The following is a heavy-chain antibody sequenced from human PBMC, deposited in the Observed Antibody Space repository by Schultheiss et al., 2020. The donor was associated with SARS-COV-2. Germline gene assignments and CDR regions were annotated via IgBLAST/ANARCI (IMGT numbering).Heavy chain of an antibody. V-gene: IGHV3-19*01. CDR2: VSWNGSRT. D-gene: IGHD6-13*01. CDR1: GFTFSNSD. Sequence: GGSLRLSCAASGFTFSNSDMNWVRQAPGKGLEWVSGVSWNGSRTHYADSVKGRFIISRDNSRNFLYQQMNSLRPEDMAVYYCTTDRSLGAAAGDWGQGTLVTVSS. CDR3: TTDRSLGAAAGD. J-gene: IGHJ4*02.